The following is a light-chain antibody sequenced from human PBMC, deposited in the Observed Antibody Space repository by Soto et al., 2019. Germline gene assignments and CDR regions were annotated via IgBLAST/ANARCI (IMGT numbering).Light chain of an antibody. CDR3: HQRQSWPRT. J-gene: IGKJ1*01. CDR1: QAVNTR. V-gene: IGKV3-11*01. Sequence: EIVLTQSPATLSSFPGDRVTLSCRASQAVNTRLAWYQHKPGQAPRLLIYLASNRAAGVLARFSGSGSGTDFTLTISNVEPEDFAVYYCHQRQSWPRTFGQGTTVDIK. CDR2: LAS.